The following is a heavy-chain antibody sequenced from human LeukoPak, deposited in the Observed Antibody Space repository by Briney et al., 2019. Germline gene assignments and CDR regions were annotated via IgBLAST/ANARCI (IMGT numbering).Heavy chain of an antibody. Sequence: SETLSLTCAVYGGSFSGYYWSWIRQPPGKGLEWIGEINHSGSTYYNPSLNNRVTRSIDTSKNQFSMKLSSVTAADTAVYYCAREMYDSGGYRVSYFDFWGQGILVTVSS. CDR1: GGSFSGYY. J-gene: IGHJ4*02. D-gene: IGHD3-22*01. V-gene: IGHV4-34*01. CDR2: INHSGST. CDR3: AREMYDSGGYRVSYFDF.